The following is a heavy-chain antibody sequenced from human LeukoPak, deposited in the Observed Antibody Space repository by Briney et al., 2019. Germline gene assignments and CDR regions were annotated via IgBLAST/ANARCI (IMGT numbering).Heavy chain of an antibody. J-gene: IGHJ4*02. CDR2: IIPIFGTA. Sequence: SVKVSCKASGGTFSSYAISWVRQAPGQGLEWMGRIIPIFGTANYAQKFQGRVTIITDESTSTAYMELSSLRSEDTAVYYCARGYYDSSGYYLGKKGFDYWGQGTLVTVSS. V-gene: IGHV1-69*05. D-gene: IGHD3-22*01. CDR3: ARGYYDSSGYYLGKKGFDY. CDR1: GGTFSSYA.